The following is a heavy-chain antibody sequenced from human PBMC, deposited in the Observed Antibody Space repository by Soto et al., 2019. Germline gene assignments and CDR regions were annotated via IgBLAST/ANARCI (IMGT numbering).Heavy chain of an antibody. CDR3: AKDRGSGYSYGYYFDY. CDR1: GFTFSSYG. D-gene: IGHD5-18*01. V-gene: IGHV3-30*18. J-gene: IGHJ4*02. Sequence: EGSLRLPCAASGFTFSSYGIHCVRQAPGKGLEWVAVISYDGSNKYYADSVKGRFTISRDNSKNTLYLQMNSLRAEDTAVYYCAKDRGSGYSYGYYFDYWGQGTLVTVSS. CDR2: ISYDGSNK.